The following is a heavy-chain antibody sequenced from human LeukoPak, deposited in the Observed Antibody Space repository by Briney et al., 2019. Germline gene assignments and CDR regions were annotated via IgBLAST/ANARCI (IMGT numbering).Heavy chain of an antibody. CDR2: INHSGST. CDR1: GGSFSGYY. J-gene: IGHJ4*02. Sequence: SETLSLTCAVYGGSFSGYYWSWIRQPPGKGLEWIGKINHSGSTNYNPSLKSRVTISVDTSKNQFSLKLSSVTAADTAVYYCAVITIAGDTRDYWGQGTLVTVSS. V-gene: IGHV4-34*01. CDR3: AVITIAGDTRDY. D-gene: IGHD3-16*02.